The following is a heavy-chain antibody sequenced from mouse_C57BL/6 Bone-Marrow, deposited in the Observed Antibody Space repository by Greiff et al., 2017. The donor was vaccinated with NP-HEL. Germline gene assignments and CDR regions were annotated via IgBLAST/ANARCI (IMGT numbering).Heavy chain of an antibody. D-gene: IGHD1-1*01. CDR3: ARTHYYGSSYWWYFDV. V-gene: IGHV1-26*01. CDR2: INPNNGGT. Sequence: VQLQQSGPELVKPGASVKISCKASGYTFTDYYMNWVKQSHGKSLEWIGDINPNNGGTSYNQKFKGKATLTVDKSSSTAYMELRSLTSEDSAVYYCARTHYYGSSYWWYFDVWGTGTTVTVSS. CDR1: GYTFTDYY. J-gene: IGHJ1*03.